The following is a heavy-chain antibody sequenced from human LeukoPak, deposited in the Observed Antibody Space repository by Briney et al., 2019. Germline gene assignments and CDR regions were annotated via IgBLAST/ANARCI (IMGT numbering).Heavy chain of an antibody. J-gene: IGHJ4*02. CDR1: GFTFSSYA. CDR2: ISGSGGST. D-gene: IGHD3-22*01. CDR3: ARDRLGDYDHSGYYDK. Sequence: GGSLRLSCAASGFTFSSYAMSWVRQAPGQGLEWVSAISGSGGSTLYADSVKGRFTISRDNSKNTLYLQMNNLRAEDTAVYYCARDRLGDYDHSGYYDKWGQGTLVTVSS. V-gene: IGHV3-23*01.